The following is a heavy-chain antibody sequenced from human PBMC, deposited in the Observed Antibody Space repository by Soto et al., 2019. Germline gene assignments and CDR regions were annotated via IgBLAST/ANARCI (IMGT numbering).Heavy chain of an antibody. D-gene: IGHD1-1*01. V-gene: IGHV1-69*13. J-gene: IGHJ4*02. CDR3: ARGFTTGATIGGFDY. Sequence: SVKVSGKASGATFSGSAFSWVRQAPGQGLEWMGGITPTLGTTNYAQHLQGRATITADEYTTTSFMELTSLTSADTAIYYCARGFTTGATIGGFDYWGQGTLVTVSS. CDR2: ITPTLGTT. CDR1: GATFSGSA.